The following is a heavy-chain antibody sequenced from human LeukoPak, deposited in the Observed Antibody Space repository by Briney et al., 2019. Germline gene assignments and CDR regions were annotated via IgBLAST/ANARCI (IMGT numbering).Heavy chain of an antibody. J-gene: IGHJ4*02. D-gene: IGHD6-19*01. CDR2: INPNSGGT. CDR3: ARDPVGQWLVPRYYFDY. CDR1: GYTFTDYY. Sequence: VASVKVSCKASGYTFTDYYMHWVRQAPGQGLEWMGWINPNSGGTNYAKKFQGWVTMTRDTSISTAYMELSRLRSDDTAVYYCARDPVGQWLVPRYYFDYWGQGTLVTVSS. V-gene: IGHV1-2*04.